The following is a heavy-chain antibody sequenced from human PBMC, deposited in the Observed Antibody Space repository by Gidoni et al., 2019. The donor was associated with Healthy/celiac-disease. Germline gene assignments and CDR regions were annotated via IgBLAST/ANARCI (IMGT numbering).Heavy chain of an antibody. CDR3: ARAAFGGVIVRPPGY. CDR1: AAPLSSYA. J-gene: IGHJ4*02. D-gene: IGHD3-16*02. V-gene: IGHV1-69*01. Sequence: QVQLVQSGAEVKKPESSAKVSCKASAAPLSSYAISWVRQPPGQGLELMGGIIPIFGTANYAQKFQGRVTITADESTSTAYMELSSLRSEDTAVYYCARAAFGGVIVRPPGYWGQGTLVTVSS. CDR2: IIPIFGTA.